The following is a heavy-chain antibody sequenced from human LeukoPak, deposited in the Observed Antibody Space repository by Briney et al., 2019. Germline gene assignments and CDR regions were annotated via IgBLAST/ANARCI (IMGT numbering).Heavy chain of an antibody. J-gene: IGHJ6*04. V-gene: IGHV3-48*04. CDR2: ISPSGTTI. CDR1: GFTFSSYG. CDR3: AELGITMIGGV. D-gene: IGHD3-10*02. Sequence: GGTLRLSCAASGFTFSSYGMSWVRQAPGTGLEWVSYISPSGTTIYYADSVKGRFTISRGNAKNSVYLQIHSLRAEDTAVYYCAELGITMIGGVWGKGTTVTISS.